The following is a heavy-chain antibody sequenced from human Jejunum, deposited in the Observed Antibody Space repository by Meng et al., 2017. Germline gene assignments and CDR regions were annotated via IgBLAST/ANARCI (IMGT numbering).Heavy chain of an antibody. D-gene: IGHD3-10*02. CDR1: GGSIESNNW. Sequence: VQRQESGPGLVKPSETLSLTGAVSGGSIESNNWWTWIRQPPGQGLEWIGEVYHSGSTHYNPSLQSRVTISIDNSKNRFSLSLNSVTAADTAIYYCARADYVRYFDLWGRGTLVTVSS. CDR3: ARADYVRYFDL. CDR2: VYHSGST. V-gene: IGHV4-4*02. J-gene: IGHJ2*01.